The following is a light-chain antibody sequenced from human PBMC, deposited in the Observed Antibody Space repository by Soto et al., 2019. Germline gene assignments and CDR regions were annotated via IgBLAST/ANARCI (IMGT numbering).Light chain of an antibody. V-gene: IGLV2-14*01. CDR3: SSYTSSSTVV. CDR2: EVS. CDR1: SSDIGGYNS. Sequence: QSALTQPASVSGSPGQSITFSCTGTSSDIGGYNSVSWYQQHPGKVPKLMIYEVSTRPSGVSNRFSGSKSGNTASLTISGLQAEDEADYYCSSYTSSSTVVFGGGTKLTVL. J-gene: IGLJ2*01.